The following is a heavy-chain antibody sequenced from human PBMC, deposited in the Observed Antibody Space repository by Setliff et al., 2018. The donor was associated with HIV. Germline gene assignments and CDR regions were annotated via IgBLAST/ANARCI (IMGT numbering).Heavy chain of an antibody. Sequence: GGSLRLSCAVSGFTFRNSWMSWVRQAPGKGLEWVANIKEDGSEKNYVDSVKGRFTISRDNVKNSLFLQMNSLRVEDTALYYCTTRHYRSSSGWGQGTLVTVSS. J-gene: IGHJ4*02. CDR1: GFTFRNSW. D-gene: IGHD6-6*01. V-gene: IGHV3-7*03. CDR3: TTRHYRSSSG. CDR2: IKEDGSEK.